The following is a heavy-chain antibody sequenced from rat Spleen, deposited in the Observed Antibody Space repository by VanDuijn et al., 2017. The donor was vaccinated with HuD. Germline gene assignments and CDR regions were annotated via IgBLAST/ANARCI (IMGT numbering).Heavy chain of an antibody. J-gene: IGHJ3*01. D-gene: IGHD1-11*01. CDR2: IWGNGNT. V-gene: IGHV2S61*01. CDR1: GFSISSYG. CDR3: ARSYGGYTSNWFPY. Sequence: QVQLKESGPGLVQPSQTLSLTCTVSGFSISSYGVIWVRQPPGKGLEWMGVIWGNGNTNYKSVFKSRLSISRDTSKSQVFLKMNNLQTEDTAMYFCARSYGGYTSNWFPYWGQGTLVTVSS.